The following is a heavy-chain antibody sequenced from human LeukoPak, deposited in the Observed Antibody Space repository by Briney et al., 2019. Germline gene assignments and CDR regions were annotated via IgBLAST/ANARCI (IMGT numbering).Heavy chain of an antibody. Sequence: SETLSLTCTVSGGSISSSNYYWGWIRQPPGKGLEWIGSICYSGSTYYNPALKSRVTISVDTSKNQFSLKLSSVTAADTAVYYCARRPNCGSGSCYSGPDYWGQGTLVTVSS. V-gene: IGHV4-39*01. CDR3: ARRPNCGSGSCYSGPDY. CDR2: ICYSGST. J-gene: IGHJ4*02. CDR1: GGSISSSNYY. D-gene: IGHD2-15*01.